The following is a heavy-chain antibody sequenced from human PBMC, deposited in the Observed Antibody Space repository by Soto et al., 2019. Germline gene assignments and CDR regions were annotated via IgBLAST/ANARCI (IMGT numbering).Heavy chain of an antibody. CDR3: ATSTVTSFPTHAFDI. CDR1: GFTFSSYG. D-gene: IGHD4-17*01. CDR2: IWYDGSDK. Sequence: QVQLVESGGGVVQPGRSLRLSCAASGFTFSSYGMYWVRQAPGKGLEWVAFIWYDGSDKYYADSVKGRFIISRDNSKNTVYLQMNSLRAEDTAVYYCATSTVTSFPTHAFDIWGQGTMVTVSS. J-gene: IGHJ3*02. V-gene: IGHV3-33*01.